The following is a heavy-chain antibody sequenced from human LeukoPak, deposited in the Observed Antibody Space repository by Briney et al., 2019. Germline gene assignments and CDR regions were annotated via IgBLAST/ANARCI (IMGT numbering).Heavy chain of an antibody. D-gene: IGHD3-10*01. Sequence: GGSLRLSCAASGFTFSSYVIHWVRQAPGKGLEWVAVIWYEGSNKYYADSVKGRFTISRDNSKNTVYLQMNSLRAEDTAVYYCAKFGLAGSGRYHDAFDIWGQGTMVTVSS. V-gene: IGHV3-33*06. CDR1: GFTFSSYV. CDR2: IWYEGSNK. J-gene: IGHJ3*02. CDR3: AKFGLAGSGRYHDAFDI.